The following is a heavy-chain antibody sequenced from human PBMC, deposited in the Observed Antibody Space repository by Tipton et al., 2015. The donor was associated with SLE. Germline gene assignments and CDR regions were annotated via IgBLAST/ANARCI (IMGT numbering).Heavy chain of an antibody. Sequence: QLVQSGGGLVKPGGSLRLSCAASGFTVSSNYMSWVRQAPGKGLEWVSIIYSDDNTYYADSVKGRFTISRHNSKNTLYLQMNSLRAEDTAVYFCAVGSGFDYWGQGTLVTVSS. D-gene: IGHD2-15*01. CDR2: IYSDDNT. CDR1: GFTVSSNY. V-gene: IGHV3-53*04. CDR3: AVGSGFDY. J-gene: IGHJ4*02.